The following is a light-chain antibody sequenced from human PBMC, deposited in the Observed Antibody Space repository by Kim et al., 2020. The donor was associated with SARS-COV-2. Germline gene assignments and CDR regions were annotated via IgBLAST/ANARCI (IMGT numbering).Light chain of an antibody. CDR1: NIESKS. Sequence: SYELTQPPSVSVAPGKTARITCGGNNIESKSVHWYQQGPGQAPVLVIYSDTDRPSGIPERFSGSNSGNTATLTISRVEAGDEADYYCQVWDSSSDHFVF. V-gene: IGLV3-21*04. CDR2: SDT. CDR3: QVWDSSSDHFV. J-gene: IGLJ1*01.